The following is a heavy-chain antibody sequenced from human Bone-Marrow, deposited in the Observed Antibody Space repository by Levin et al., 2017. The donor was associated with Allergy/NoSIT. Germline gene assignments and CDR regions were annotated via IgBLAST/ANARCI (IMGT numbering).Heavy chain of an antibody. D-gene: IGHD2-2*01. CDR2: IRQDGGDT. V-gene: IGHV3-7*03. Sequence: GGSLRLSCAASGFNLGSHWMSWVRQAPGRGLEWVANIRQDGGDTHYVDSVKGRFTISRDNGKNSLYQQMNSLRVEDTAMYYCASYWCPIGSCRSFDNWGQGTLVTVSS. CDR3: ASYWCPIGSCRSFDN. J-gene: IGHJ4*02. CDR1: GFNLGSHW.